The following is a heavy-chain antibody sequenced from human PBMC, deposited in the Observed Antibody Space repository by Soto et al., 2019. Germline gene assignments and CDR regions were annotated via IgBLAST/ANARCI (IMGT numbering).Heavy chain of an antibody. CDR1: GFMFSSNG. CDR3: AKDPSTGPPDC. Sequence: EVQLLESGGDLVQPGGSLRLSCAAAGFMFSSNGMSWVRQAPGKGLQWVATIHPSGGSTHYAESVRGRFTISRDNSRDTLYLQMNSLRAEDMAVYYCAKDPSTGPPDCWGQGALVTVSS. J-gene: IGHJ4*02. D-gene: IGHD3-9*01. V-gene: IGHV3-23*01. CDR2: IHPSGGST.